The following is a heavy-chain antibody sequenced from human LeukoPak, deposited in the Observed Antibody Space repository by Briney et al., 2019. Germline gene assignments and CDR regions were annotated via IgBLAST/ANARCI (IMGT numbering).Heavy chain of an antibody. Sequence: GESLNISCKGSGYSFTSYWIGWVRQMPGKGLEWMGIIYPGDSDTRYSPSFQGQVTISADKSISTAYLQWSSLKASDTAMYYCARHRPHYYDSSGYPYGMDVWGQGTTVTVSS. D-gene: IGHD3-22*01. CDR1: GYSFTSYW. J-gene: IGHJ6*02. V-gene: IGHV5-51*01. CDR3: ARHRPHYYDSSGYPYGMDV. CDR2: IYPGDSDT.